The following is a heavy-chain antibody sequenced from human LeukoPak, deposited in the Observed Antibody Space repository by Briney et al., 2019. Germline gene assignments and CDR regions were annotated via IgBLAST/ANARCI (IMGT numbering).Heavy chain of an antibody. D-gene: IGHD2-15*01. CDR1: GYTFTGYY. V-gene: IGHV1-2*02. Sequence: GASVKVSCKASGYTFTGYYMHWVRQAPGQGLEWMGWINPNSGGTNYAQKFQGRVTMTRDTSISTVYMELSRLRSDDTAVYYCAREGYCSGGSCSDAFDIRGQGTMVTVSS. CDR2: INPNSGGT. J-gene: IGHJ3*02. CDR3: AREGYCSGGSCSDAFDI.